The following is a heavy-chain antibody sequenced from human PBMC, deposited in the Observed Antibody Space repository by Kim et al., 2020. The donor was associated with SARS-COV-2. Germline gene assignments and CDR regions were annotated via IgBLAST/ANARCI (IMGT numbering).Heavy chain of an antibody. J-gene: IGHJ3*02. Sequence: YHGGHLKGRFTNSRDNAKNELYLQMNSLRPEDTAVYYCENEVKWGNAFEIWGQGTMVTVSS. D-gene: IGHD1-26*01. CDR3: ENEVKWGNAFEI. V-gene: IGHV3-30-3*02.